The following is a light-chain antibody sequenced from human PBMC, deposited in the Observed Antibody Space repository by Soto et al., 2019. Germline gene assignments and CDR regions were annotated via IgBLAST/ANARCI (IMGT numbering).Light chain of an antibody. V-gene: IGKV1-39*01. Sequence: DIQMTQSPSSLSASVGDRVTMTCRASQSISRYLSWYQQKPGKAPKLLIYAASSLQSGVPSRFIGSGSGTEFSLTISSLQPEDFATYYCQQTYSTPPVTFGQGTRLEIK. CDR3: QQTYSTPPVT. J-gene: IGKJ5*01. CDR2: AAS. CDR1: QSISRY.